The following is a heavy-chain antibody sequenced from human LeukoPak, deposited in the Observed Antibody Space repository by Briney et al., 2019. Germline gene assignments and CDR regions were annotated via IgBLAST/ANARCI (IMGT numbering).Heavy chain of an antibody. CDR1: GFTFSSYW. V-gene: IGHV3-7*01. J-gene: IGHJ4*02. CDR2: IKQDGSEK. Sequence: PGGSLRLSCAASGFTFSSYWMSWVRQAPGKGLEWVANIKQDGSEKYYVDSVKGRFTISRDNAKNSLYLQMNSLRAEDTAVYYCARGYEQQLVPPDYWGQGTLVTVSS. CDR3: ARGYEQQLVPPDY. D-gene: IGHD6-13*01.